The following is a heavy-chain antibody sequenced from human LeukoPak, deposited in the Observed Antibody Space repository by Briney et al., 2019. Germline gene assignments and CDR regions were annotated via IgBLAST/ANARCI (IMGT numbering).Heavy chain of an antibody. CDR2: INAGNGNT. CDR3: ARQGGSGSYFFDY. Sequence: RASVKVSCKASGYTFTSYAMHWVRQAPGQRLEWMGWINAGNGNTKYSQKFQGRVTITRDTSASTAYMELSSLRSEDTAVYYCARQGGSGSYFFDYWGQGTLVTVSS. CDR1: GYTFTSYA. D-gene: IGHD3-10*01. V-gene: IGHV1-3*01. J-gene: IGHJ4*02.